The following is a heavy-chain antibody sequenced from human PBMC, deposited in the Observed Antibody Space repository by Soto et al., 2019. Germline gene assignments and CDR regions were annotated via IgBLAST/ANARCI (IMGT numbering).Heavy chain of an antibody. D-gene: IGHD2-15*01. CDR2: IYSGGST. Sequence: GGSLRLSCAASGFTVSSNYMSWVRQAPGKGLEWVSVIYSGGSTYYADSVKGRFTISRHNSKNTLYLQMNSLRAEDTAVYYCARESGYCSGGSCYSGGGYWGQGTLVTVSS. CDR1: GFTVSSNY. CDR3: ARESGYCSGGSCYSGGGY. V-gene: IGHV3-53*04. J-gene: IGHJ4*02.